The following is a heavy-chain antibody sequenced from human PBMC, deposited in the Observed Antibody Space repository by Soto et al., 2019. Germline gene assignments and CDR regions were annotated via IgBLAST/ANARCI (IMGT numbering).Heavy chain of an antibody. V-gene: IGHV4-34*01. CDR2: MSHSGGT. CDR3: ARVERGTATSVVDAFDI. D-gene: IGHD2-21*02. Sequence: QVQLQQWGAGLLKPSETLSLTCAVYGGSVSSGSYYWSWIRQPPGKGLEWIGEMSHSGGTHFNPSRKSRVTLSVDTSKNQFSLKRSCVTAADTALYYCARVERGTATSVVDAFDIWGPGTMVTVSS. J-gene: IGHJ3*02. CDR1: GGSVSSGSYY.